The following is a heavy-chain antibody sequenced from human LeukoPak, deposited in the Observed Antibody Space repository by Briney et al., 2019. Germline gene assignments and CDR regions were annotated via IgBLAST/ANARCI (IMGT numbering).Heavy chain of an antibody. V-gene: IGHV4-59*11. CDR3: ARGGFSGYDYVEFDY. J-gene: IGHJ4*02. CDR1: GASIRSLY. Sequence: SETLSLTCSVSGASIRSLYWRWIRQPPGKGLEWSGYLYHSGTTNYNPSLKSRVTISVDTSKNQVSLKLSSVTAADTAVYYCARGGFSGYDYVEFDYWGQGTLVTVSS. D-gene: IGHD5-12*01. CDR2: LYHSGTT.